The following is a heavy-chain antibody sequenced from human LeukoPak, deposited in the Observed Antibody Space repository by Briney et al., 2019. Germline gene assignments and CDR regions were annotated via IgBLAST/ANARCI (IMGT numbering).Heavy chain of an antibody. CDR1: GFTFSNAW. V-gene: IGHV3-15*01. CDR2: IKSKTDGGTT. CDR3: TTEGYCSSTSCSQH. J-gene: IGHJ1*01. Sequence: GGSLRLSCAASGFTFSNAWMSWVRQAPGKGLEWVGRIKSKTDGGTTDYAAPVKSRFTISRDDSKNTLYLQMNSLKTEDTAVYYCTTEGYCSSTSCSQHWGQGTLVTVSS. D-gene: IGHD2-2*01.